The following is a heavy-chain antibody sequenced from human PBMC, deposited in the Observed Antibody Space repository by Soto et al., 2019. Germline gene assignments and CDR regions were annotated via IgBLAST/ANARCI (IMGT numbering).Heavy chain of an antibody. CDR2: IYYSGNT. V-gene: IGHV4-30-4*01. J-gene: IGHJ5*02. CDR1: GGSISSGDYY. CDR3: ARHPRGNWVDQ. Sequence: QVQLQESGPGLVKPSQTLSLICTVSGGSISSGDYYWSWIRQPPGMALEWIAYIYYSGNTYYNPSLQSRVTISVDTSKNQFSLRLSSLTAADTAVYYCARHPRGNWVDQWGQGILVTVSS.